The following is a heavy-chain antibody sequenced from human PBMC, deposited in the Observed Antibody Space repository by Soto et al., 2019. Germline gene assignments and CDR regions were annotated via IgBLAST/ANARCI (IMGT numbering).Heavy chain of an antibody. Sequence: ASVKVSCKASGYTFTGYYMHWVRQAPGQGLEWMGWINPNSGGTNYAQKFQGRVTMTRDTSISTAYMELSRLRSDDTAVYYCARDPNGSRGYSGYDFFYYYYGMDVWGQGTTGTVSS. CDR1: GYTFTGYY. CDR3: ARDPNGSRGYSGYDFFYYYYGMDV. V-gene: IGHV1-2*02. J-gene: IGHJ6*02. D-gene: IGHD5-12*01. CDR2: INPNSGGT.